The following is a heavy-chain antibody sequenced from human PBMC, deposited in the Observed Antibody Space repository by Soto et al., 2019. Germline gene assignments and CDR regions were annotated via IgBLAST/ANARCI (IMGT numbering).Heavy chain of an antibody. V-gene: IGHV4-59*01. J-gene: IGHJ4*02. CDR3: NAFSYGSGILDLDY. CDR2: IYYSGST. D-gene: IGHD3-10*01. Sequence: SETLSLTCTVSGGSISSYYWSWIRQPPGKGLEWIGYIYYSGSTNYNPSLKSRVTISVDTSKNQFSLKLSSVTAADTAVYYCNAFSYGSGILDLDYWGQGTLVTVSS. CDR1: GGSISSYY.